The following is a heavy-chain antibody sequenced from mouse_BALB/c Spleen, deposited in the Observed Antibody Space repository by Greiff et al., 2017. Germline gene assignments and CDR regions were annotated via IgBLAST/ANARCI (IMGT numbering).Heavy chain of an antibody. CDR3: ARGLLDYYAMDY. D-gene: IGHD1-1*01. J-gene: IGHJ4*01. CDR2: ILPGSGST. V-gene: IGHV1-9*01. Sequence: VQLQQSGAELMKPGASVKISCKATGYTFSSYWIEWVKQRPGHGLEWIGEILPGSGSTNYNEKFKGKATFTADTSSNTAYMQLSSLTSEDSAVYYCARGLLDYYAMDYWGQGTSVTVSS. CDR1: GYTFSSYW.